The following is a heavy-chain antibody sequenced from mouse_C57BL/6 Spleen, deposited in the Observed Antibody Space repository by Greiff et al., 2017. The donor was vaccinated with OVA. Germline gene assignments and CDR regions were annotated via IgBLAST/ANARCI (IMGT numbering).Heavy chain of an antibody. Sequence: VQLQQSGAELVKPGASVKLSCTASGFNIKDYYMHWVKQRTEQGLEWIGRIDPEDGETKYAPKFPGKATITADTSSNTAYLQLSSLTSEDTAVYYCARDSLLDCYAMDYWGQGTSVTVSS. CDR3: ARDSLLDCYAMDY. CDR1: GFNIKDYY. V-gene: IGHV14-2*01. J-gene: IGHJ4*01. CDR2: IDPEDGET. D-gene: IGHD1-2*01.